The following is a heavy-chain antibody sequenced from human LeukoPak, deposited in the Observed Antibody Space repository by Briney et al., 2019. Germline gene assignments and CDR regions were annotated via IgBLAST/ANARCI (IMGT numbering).Heavy chain of an antibody. V-gene: IGHV3-48*04. Sequence: GGSLRLSCAASGFTLSTYTMNWVRQAPGKGLEWVSYISSSSSTIYYADSVKGRFTISRDNAKNSLYLQMNSLRAEDTAVYYCARDVGFIAARPDYFDYWGQGTLVTVSS. CDR3: ARDVGFIAARPDYFDY. D-gene: IGHD6-6*01. CDR2: ISSSSSTI. CDR1: GFTLSTYT. J-gene: IGHJ4*02.